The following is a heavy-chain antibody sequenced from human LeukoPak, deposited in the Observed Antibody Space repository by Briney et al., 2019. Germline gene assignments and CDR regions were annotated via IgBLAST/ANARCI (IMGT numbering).Heavy chain of an antibody. J-gene: IGHJ6*03. V-gene: IGHV1-46*01. CDR1: GYTFTTYY. CDR3: ASHKPDGYRYYYYMDV. Sequence: ASVKVSCKASGYTFTTYYIHWVRQAPGQGLEWMGTINPSVGSTSYAQKFQGRVTITADKSTSTAYMELSSLRSEDTAVYYCASHKPDGYRYYYYMDVWGKGTTVTVSS. CDR2: INPSVGST. D-gene: IGHD5-24*01.